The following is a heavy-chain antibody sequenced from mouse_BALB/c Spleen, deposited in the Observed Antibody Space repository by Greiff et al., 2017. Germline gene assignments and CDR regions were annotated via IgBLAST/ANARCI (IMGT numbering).Heavy chain of an antibody. D-gene: IGHD2-14*01. CDR2: IDPANGNT. CDR1: GFNIKDTY. J-gene: IGHJ4*01. Sequence: VQLQQSGAELVKPGASVKLSCTASGFNIKDTYMHWVKQRPEQGLEWIGRIDPANGNTKYDPKFQGKATITADTSSNTAYLQLSSLTSEDTAVYYCAGGYRYDDAVTYYYAMDYWGQGTSVTVSS. CDR3: AGGYRYDDAVTYYYAMDY. V-gene: IGHV14-3*02.